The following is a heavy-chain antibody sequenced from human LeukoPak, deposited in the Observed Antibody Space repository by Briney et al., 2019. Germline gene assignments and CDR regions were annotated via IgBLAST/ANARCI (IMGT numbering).Heavy chain of an antibody. CDR1: GFTFSSYA. J-gene: IGHJ4*02. Sequence: GGSLRLSCAASGFTFSSYAMHWVRQAPGKGLEWVAVISYDGSNKYYADSVKGRFTISRDNSKNTLYLQINSLRAEDTAVYYCAREYDYWGQGTLVTVS. CDR3: AREYDY. V-gene: IGHV3-30*04. CDR2: ISYDGSNK.